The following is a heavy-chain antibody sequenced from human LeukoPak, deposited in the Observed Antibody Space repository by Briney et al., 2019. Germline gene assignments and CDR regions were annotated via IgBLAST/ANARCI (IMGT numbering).Heavy chain of an antibody. Sequence: GGSLRLSCAASGFTFITYSMTWVRQAPGRGLEWVSAITGSGAFTDYADSVKGRFTISRDNPKNSLYLQMNSLRAEDTAVYYCARDDYVWGSYSHFDYWGQGTLVTVSS. CDR1: GFTFITYS. CDR3: ARDDYVWGSYSHFDY. J-gene: IGHJ4*02. D-gene: IGHD3-16*01. CDR2: ITGSGAFT. V-gene: IGHV3-23*01.